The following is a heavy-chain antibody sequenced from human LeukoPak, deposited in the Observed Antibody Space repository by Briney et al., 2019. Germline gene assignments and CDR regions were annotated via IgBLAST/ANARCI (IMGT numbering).Heavy chain of an antibody. Sequence: GGSLRLSCAASGFTFSSYSMNWVRQAPGKGLEWVSSISSSSSYIYYADSVKGRFTISRDNSKNTLYLQMNSLRAEDTAVYYCAKVRPPRIRFLDYWGQGTLVTVSS. CDR1: GFTFSSYS. V-gene: IGHV3-21*04. CDR2: ISSSSSYI. D-gene: IGHD3-3*01. CDR3: AKVRPPRIRFLDY. J-gene: IGHJ4*02.